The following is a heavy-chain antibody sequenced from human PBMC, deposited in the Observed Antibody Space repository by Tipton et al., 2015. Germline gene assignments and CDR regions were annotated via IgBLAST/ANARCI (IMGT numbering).Heavy chain of an antibody. D-gene: IGHD3-3*01. CDR3: AGPRGMPAIFGLPWDYYFDY. J-gene: IGHJ4*02. Sequence: TLSLTCSVSGGSVTSGSYYWSWIRQPPGKGLEWIGYISYTETSHYNPSLKSRVTISVDTSKNEFSLKLRSVTAADTAVYYCAGPRGMPAIFGLPWDYYFDYWGQGALVTVSS. V-gene: IGHV4-61*01. CDR1: GGSVTSGSYY. CDR2: ISYTETS.